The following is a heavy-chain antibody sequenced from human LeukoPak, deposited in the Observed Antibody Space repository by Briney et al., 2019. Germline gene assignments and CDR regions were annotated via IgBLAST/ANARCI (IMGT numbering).Heavy chain of an antibody. CDR2: VSGSGHTT. V-gene: IGHV3-23*01. CDR1: GFTFSSYA. Sequence: GGSLRLSCAASGFTFSSYALSWVRQAPGKGMGWVSTVSGSGHTTYYADSVKGRFTISRDNSKSTVYLQMSSLRVEDTAVYTCAKDWSPRWLVLRDDSEYFHHWGQGTLVTVSS. J-gene: IGHJ1*01. D-gene: IGHD6-19*01. CDR3: AKDWSPRWLVLRDDSEYFHH.